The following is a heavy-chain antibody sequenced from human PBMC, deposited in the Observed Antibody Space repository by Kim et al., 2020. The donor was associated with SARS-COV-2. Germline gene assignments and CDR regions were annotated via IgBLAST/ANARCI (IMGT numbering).Heavy chain of an antibody. CDR1: GYTLTELS. J-gene: IGHJ6*02. CDR3: ATGQTIVVVPAAIRSYYYYYGMAV. V-gene: IGHV1-24*01. D-gene: IGHD2-2*01. CDR2: FDPEDGET. Sequence: ASVKVSCKVSGYTLTELSMHWVRQAPGKGLEWMGGFDPEDGETIYAQKFQGRVTMTEDTSTDTAYMELSSLRSEDTAVYYCATGQTIVVVPAAIRSYYYYYGMAVGGQETTVTVSS.